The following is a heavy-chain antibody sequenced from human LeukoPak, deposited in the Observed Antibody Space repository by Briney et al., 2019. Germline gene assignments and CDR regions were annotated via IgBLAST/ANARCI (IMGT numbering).Heavy chain of an antibody. Sequence: ASVKVSCKASGYIFTSYGISWVRQAPGQGLEWMGWISAYNGNTNYAQKLQGRVTVTTDTSTSTVYMELRSPRSDDTAVYYCARVPRGGTIFGVVIMDYWGQGTLVTVSS. CDR1: GYIFTSYG. CDR3: ARVPRGGTIFGVVIMDY. V-gene: IGHV1-18*01. J-gene: IGHJ4*02. D-gene: IGHD3-3*01. CDR2: ISAYNGNT.